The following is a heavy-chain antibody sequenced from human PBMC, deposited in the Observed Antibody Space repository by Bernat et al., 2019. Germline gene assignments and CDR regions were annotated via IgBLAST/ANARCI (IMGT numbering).Heavy chain of an antibody. CDR1: GLTVSSND. CDR2: IYRGGST. D-gene: IGHD3-10*01. J-gene: IGHJ6*03. V-gene: IGHV3-53*02. Sequence: EVQLVETGGGLIQPGGSLRLSCAASGLTVSSNDMSWVRQAPGKGLQWVSVIYRGGSTYYADSVKGRFTISRDNSKNTLRLQMNSLRAEDTAVYYCARAVGSPPPYNNYYYMDVWGKGTTVTVSS. CDR3: ARAVGSPPPYNNYYYMDV.